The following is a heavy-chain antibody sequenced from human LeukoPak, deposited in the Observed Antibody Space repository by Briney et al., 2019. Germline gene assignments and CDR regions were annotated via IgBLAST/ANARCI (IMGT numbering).Heavy chain of an antibody. CDR1: GFTFSSYW. Sequence: GGSLRLSCAASGFTFSSYWMHWVRKAQGTGLVLISRINSDGSGTSYADSVKGRFTISRDNAKNTLYLQMNSLRAEDTAVYYCARADDGANSWVNYWGQGTLVTVSS. CDR2: INSDGSGT. CDR3: ARADDGANSWVNY. D-gene: IGHD4-23*01. V-gene: IGHV3-74*01. J-gene: IGHJ4*02.